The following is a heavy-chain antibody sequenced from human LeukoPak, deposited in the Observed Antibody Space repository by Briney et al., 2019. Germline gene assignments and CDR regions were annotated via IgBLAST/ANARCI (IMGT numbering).Heavy chain of an antibody. J-gene: IGHJ4*02. CDR1: GYTFTGYY. V-gene: IGHV1-2*02. D-gene: IGHD5-24*01. Sequence: GASVKVSCKASGYTFTGYYMHWVRQAPGQGLEWMGWINPNSGGTNYAQKFQGRVTMTRDTSISTAYMELSRLRSDDTAVYYCARATADGYNLYFDYWGQGTLVTVSS. CDR3: ARATADGYNLYFDY. CDR2: INPNSGGT.